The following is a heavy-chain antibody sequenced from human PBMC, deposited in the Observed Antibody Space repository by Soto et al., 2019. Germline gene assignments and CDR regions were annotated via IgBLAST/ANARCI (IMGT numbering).Heavy chain of an antibody. Sequence: ASVKVSCKASGYTFPSYGISWVRQAPGQGLEWMGWTSAYNGNTNYAQKLQGRVTMTTDTSTSTAYMELRSLRSDDTAVYYCARENGVLRFLEWSPWGQGTMVTVSS. D-gene: IGHD3-3*01. V-gene: IGHV1-18*01. CDR2: TSAYNGNT. J-gene: IGHJ3*01. CDR1: GYTFPSYG. CDR3: ARENGVLRFLEWSP.